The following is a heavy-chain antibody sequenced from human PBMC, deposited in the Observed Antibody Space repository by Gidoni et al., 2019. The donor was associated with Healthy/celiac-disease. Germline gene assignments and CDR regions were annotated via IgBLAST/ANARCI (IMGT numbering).Heavy chain of an antibody. D-gene: IGHD6-6*01. CDR1: GYTFTGYY. Sequence: QVQLVQSGAEVKKPGASVKVSCKASGYTFTGYYMHWVRQAPGQGLEWMGWINPNSGGTNYAQKFQGRVTMTRDTSISTAYMELSRLRSDDTAVYYCARASYSSSSNGLLDYGMDVWGQGTTVTVSS. V-gene: IGHV1-2*02. J-gene: IGHJ6*02. CDR2: INPNSGGT. CDR3: ARASYSSSSNGLLDYGMDV.